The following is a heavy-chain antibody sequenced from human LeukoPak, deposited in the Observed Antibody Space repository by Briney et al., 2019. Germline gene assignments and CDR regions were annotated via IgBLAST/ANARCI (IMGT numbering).Heavy chain of an antibody. CDR1: EFTFSTSA. CDR3: AKHTSGGAFDI. V-gene: IGHV3-23*01. J-gene: IGHJ3*02. Sequence: GGSLRLSCTASEFTFSTSAMSWVRQAPGKGLEWVSAISHGGDSTDYADSVKGRFTISRDNSKNTLSLQMNSLRAEDTSVYFCAKHTSGGAFDIWGQGTMVTVSS. CDR2: ISHGGDST. D-gene: IGHD6-19*01.